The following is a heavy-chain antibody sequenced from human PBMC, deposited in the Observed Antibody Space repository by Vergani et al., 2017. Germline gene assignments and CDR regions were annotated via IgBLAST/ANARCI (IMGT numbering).Heavy chain of an antibody. J-gene: IGHJ6*02. CDR1: RYPFSRYG. CDR3: SRGGFYTSRNDFKFDGLGV. D-gene: IGHD3-3*01. V-gene: IGHV1-18*01. CDR2: ISAYSGET. Sequence: QAQLVQSGAEVKKPGASVRVSCKASRYPFSRYGISWVRQAPGQGLEWMGWISAYSGETRYARSLQGRVTMTTDASTNTAYMSLRSLRSDDTAIYYCSRGGFYTSRNDFKFDGLGVWGQGTTVTVTS.